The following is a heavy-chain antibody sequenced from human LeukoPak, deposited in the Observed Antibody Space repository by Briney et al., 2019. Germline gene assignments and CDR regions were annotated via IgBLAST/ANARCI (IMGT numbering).Heavy chain of an antibody. Sequence: SETLSLTCTVSGGSISSGDYYWSWIRQPPGKGLEWIGYIYYSGSTYYDPSLKSRVTISVDTSKNQFSLKLSSVTAADTAVYYCARVGRAYCGGDCYPDAFDIWGQGTMVTVSS. CDR2: IYYSGST. D-gene: IGHD2-21*02. CDR1: GGSISSGDYY. V-gene: IGHV4-30-4*01. CDR3: ARVGRAYCGGDCYPDAFDI. J-gene: IGHJ3*02.